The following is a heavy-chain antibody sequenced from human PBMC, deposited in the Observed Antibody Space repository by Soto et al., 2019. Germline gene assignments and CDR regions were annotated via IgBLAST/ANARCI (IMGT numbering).Heavy chain of an antibody. Sequence: EVQLLESGGGSVQPGGSLRLSCAASGFTFSSYAMHWVRRPPGKGLEWVSSISGSGGTAYYANSVKGRFSISRDSLVNTPYLQMNSLRAEDSAVYYCGKGRGQSWKFDYWGQGTRVPVSP. D-gene: IGHD1-1*01. V-gene: IGHV3-23*01. J-gene: IGHJ4*02. CDR1: GFTFSSYA. CDR3: GKGRGQSWKFDY. CDR2: ISGSGGTA.